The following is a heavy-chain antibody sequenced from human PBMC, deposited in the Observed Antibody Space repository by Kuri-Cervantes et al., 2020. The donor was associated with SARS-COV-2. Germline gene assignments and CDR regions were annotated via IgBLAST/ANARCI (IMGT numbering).Heavy chain of an antibody. J-gene: IGHJ4*02. Sequence: SETLSLTCTVSGASVSSASHYWSWIRQPPGKGLEWIGYIDYSGSTNYNPSLKSRVMISVDTSKNHFSLRLSSVTAADTAVYYCARDGAFNFDYWGQGTLVTVSS. V-gene: IGHV4-61*03. D-gene: IGHD3-16*01. CDR2: IDYSGST. CDR1: GASVSSASHY. CDR3: ARDGAFNFDY.